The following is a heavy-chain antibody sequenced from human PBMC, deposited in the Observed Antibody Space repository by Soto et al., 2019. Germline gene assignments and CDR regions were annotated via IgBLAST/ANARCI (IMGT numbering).Heavy chain of an antibody. CDR2: IYWDDDK. CDR1: GFSLRTSAVG. D-gene: IGHD1-26*01. V-gene: IGHV2-5*02. CDR3: AHRRSSYYGMDV. J-gene: IGHJ6*02. Sequence: SGPTLVNPTQTLTLTCTFSGFSLRTSAVGVGWIRQPPGKALEWLALIYWDDDKRYNPSLRSRLTITKDTSKNQVVLTMTNMDPVDTATYYGAHRRSSYYGMDVWGQGTTVPVSS.